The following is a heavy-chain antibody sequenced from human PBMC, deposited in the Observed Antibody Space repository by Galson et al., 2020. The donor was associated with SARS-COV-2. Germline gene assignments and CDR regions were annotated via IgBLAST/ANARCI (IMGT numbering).Heavy chain of an antibody. D-gene: IGHD3-9*01. CDR1: GYTLTELS. CDR3: ATTGGKILTGYDTDWFDP. V-gene: IGHV1-24*01. CDR2: FDPEDGET. J-gene: IGHJ5*02. Sequence: RQDGSVKVSCKVSGYTLTELSMHWVRQAPGKGLEWMGGFDPEDGETIYAQKFQGRVTMTEDTSTDTAYMELSSLRSEDTAVYYCATTGGKILTGYDTDWFDPWGQGTLVTVSS.